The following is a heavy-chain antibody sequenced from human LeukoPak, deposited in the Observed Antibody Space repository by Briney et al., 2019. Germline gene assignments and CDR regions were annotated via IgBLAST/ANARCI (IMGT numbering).Heavy chain of an antibody. CDR3: ARDREGDGYNFAAFDI. D-gene: IGHD5-24*01. J-gene: IGHJ3*02. V-gene: IGHV3-11*04. Sequence: GGSLRLSCAASGYTFSDYYMSWIRQAPGKGLEWVSYISSSGSTIYYADSVKGRFTISRGNAKNSTYLRMNSLRAEDTAVYYCARDREGDGYNFAAFDIWGQGTMVTLSS. CDR1: GYTFSDYY. CDR2: ISSSGSTI.